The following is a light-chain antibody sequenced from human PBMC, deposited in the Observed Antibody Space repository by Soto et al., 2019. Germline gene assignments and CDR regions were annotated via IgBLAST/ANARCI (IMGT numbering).Light chain of an antibody. CDR2: ETY. CDR3: QQYGGSSRT. J-gene: IGKJ1*01. V-gene: IGKV3-20*01. CDR1: QSVRNNY. Sequence: IVLTQSPDTLSLSPGERVTLSCRASQSVRNNYLAWYQQKPGQAPRLLLYETYRRATGIPDRFSGSGSGRDFTLTISRLEPEDFAVYLCQQYGGSSRTFGLGTKVEIK.